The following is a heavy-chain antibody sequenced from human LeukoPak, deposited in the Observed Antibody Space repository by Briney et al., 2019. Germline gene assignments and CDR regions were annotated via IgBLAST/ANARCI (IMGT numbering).Heavy chain of an antibody. CDR1: GFTFSSYW. V-gene: IGHV3-15*07. CDR3: TTVEYYYDSSGYYYWDY. D-gene: IGHD3-22*01. Sequence: GGSLRLSCAASGFTFSSYWMNWARQAPGKGLEWVGRIKSKTDGGTTDYAAPVKGRFTISRDDSKNTLYLQMNSLKTEDTAVYYCTTVEYYYDSSGYYYWDYWGQGTLVTVSS. J-gene: IGHJ4*02. CDR2: IKSKTDGGTT.